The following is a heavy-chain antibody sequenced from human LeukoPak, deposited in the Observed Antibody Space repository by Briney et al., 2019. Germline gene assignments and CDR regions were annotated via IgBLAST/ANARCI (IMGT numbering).Heavy chain of an antibody. Sequence: GGSLRLSCAASGFTLSSYWMLWVRQTPGKGLVWVSRIKSDGSTIYADSVKGRFTISRDNARNTLYLQMNSLRVEDTAMYYCARAVTYFYGSVTYDWFDPWGQGTLVTVSS. CDR2: IKSDGST. J-gene: IGHJ5*02. CDR1: GFTLSSYW. V-gene: IGHV3-74*01. D-gene: IGHD3-10*01. CDR3: ARAVTYFYGSVTYDWFDP.